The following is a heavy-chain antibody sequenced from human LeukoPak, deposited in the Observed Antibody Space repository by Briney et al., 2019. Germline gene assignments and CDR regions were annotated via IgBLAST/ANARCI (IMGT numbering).Heavy chain of an antibody. V-gene: IGHV3-7*01. D-gene: IGHD4-17*01. Sequence: PGGSLRLSCAASGFTFSSYSINWVRQAPGKGLEWVANIKQDGSEKHYVDSVKGRFTISRDNAKSSLYLQMNSLRAEDTAVYYCARERHGDYDYWGQGTLVTVSS. CDR2: IKQDGSEK. J-gene: IGHJ4*02. CDR3: ARERHGDYDY. CDR1: GFTFSSYS.